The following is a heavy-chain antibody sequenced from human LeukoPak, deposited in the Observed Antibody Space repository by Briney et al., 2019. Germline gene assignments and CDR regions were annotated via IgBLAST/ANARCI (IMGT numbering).Heavy chain of an antibody. D-gene: IGHD5-18*01. V-gene: IGHV4-59*01. CDR3: ARGVVSYGSDDAFDI. CDR1: GGSISGYY. CDR2: ISYSGST. Sequence: SEILSLTCTVSGGSISGYYWSWIRQPPGKGLEWIGYISYSGSTNYNPSLKSRVTISIDTSKNQFSLKLNFVTAADTAVYYCARGVVSYGSDDAFDIWGQGTMVTVSS. J-gene: IGHJ3*02.